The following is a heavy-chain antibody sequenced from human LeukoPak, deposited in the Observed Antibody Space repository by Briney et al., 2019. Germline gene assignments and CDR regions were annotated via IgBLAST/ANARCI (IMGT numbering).Heavy chain of an antibody. CDR1: GYTFTGYY. J-gene: IGHJ6*03. Sequence: ASVKVSCKASGYTFTGYYMHWVRQAPGQGLEWMGWINPNSGGTNYAQKFQGGVTMTRDTSISTAYMELSRLRSDDTAVYYCATWAGPKRTLDYMDVWGKGTTVTVSS. D-gene: IGHD2-2*01. CDR2: INPNSGGT. V-gene: IGHV1-2*02. CDR3: ATWAGPKRTLDYMDV.